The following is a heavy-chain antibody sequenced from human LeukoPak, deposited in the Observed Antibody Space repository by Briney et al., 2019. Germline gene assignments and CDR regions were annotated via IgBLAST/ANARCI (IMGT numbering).Heavy chain of an antibody. Sequence: GGSLRLSCTASGFTFSTYWMTWVRQAPGKGLEWVANIKWDGIETYYVDSVKGRFAISRNNAKNSLYLQMNNLRDEDTAVYYCAKNHVTVPNGDWFGPWGQGTLVTVSS. J-gene: IGHJ5*02. CDR2: IKWDGIET. V-gene: IGHV3-7*01. D-gene: IGHD4-11*01. CDR1: GFTFSTYW. CDR3: AKNHVTVPNGDWFGP.